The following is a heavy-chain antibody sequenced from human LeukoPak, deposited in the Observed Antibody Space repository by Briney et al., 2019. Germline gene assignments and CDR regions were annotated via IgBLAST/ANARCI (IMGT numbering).Heavy chain of an antibody. J-gene: IGHJ5*02. V-gene: IGHV4-4*07. D-gene: IGHD2-2*01. CDR1: GGSISSYY. Sequence: SETLSLTCTVSGGSISSYYWSWIRQPAGKGLEWIGRIYTSGSTNYNPSLKSRVTMSVDTSKNQFSLKLSSVTAADTAMYYCASGGYCSTTSCYPNWFDPWGQGTLVTVSS. CDR2: IYTSGST. CDR3: ASGGYCSTTSCYPNWFDP.